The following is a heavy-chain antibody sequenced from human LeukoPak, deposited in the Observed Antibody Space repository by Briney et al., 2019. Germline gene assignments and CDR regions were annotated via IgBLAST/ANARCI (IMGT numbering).Heavy chain of an antibody. CDR2: IKRKTDGETT. D-gene: IGHD3-16*01. CDR3: ATASSGLFY. V-gene: IGHV3-15*01. Sequence: GGPLRLSCAASGLTFSNAWMSWVRQAPGEGLGWVGRIKRKTDGETTEYVAPVKGRFTISRDDSKNTLYLQMNSLKTEDTGVYYCATASSGLFYWGQGTLDTVSS. J-gene: IGHJ4*02. CDR1: GLTFSNAW.